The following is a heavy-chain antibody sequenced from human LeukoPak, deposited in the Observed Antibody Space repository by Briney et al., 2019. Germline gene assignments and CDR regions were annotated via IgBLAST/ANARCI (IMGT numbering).Heavy chain of an antibody. Sequence: GGSLRLSCVASGFTFSSRDWMTWVRQAPGKGLEWVANIKQDGSEKNYVDSVKGRFTISRDSSKNTLYLQMGSLRAEDMALYYCARVGMSSGSGCDYWGQGTLVTVSS. D-gene: IGHD6-19*01. V-gene: IGHV3-7*04. CDR1: GFTFSSRDW. CDR3: ARVGMSSGSGCDY. J-gene: IGHJ4*02. CDR2: IKQDGSEK.